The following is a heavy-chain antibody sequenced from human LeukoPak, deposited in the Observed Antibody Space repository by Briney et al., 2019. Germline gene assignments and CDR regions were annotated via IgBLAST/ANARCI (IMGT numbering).Heavy chain of an antibody. Sequence: SETLSLTCTVSGGSISSSSYYWGWIRQPPGKGLEWIGSIYYSGSTYYNPSLKSRVTISVDTSKNQFSLKLSSVTAADTAVYYCARDRRYSRPRSDWFDPWGQGTLVTVSS. CDR2: IYYSGST. CDR3: ARDRRYSRPRSDWFDP. J-gene: IGHJ5*02. V-gene: IGHV4-39*07. D-gene: IGHD6-13*01. CDR1: GGSISSSSYY.